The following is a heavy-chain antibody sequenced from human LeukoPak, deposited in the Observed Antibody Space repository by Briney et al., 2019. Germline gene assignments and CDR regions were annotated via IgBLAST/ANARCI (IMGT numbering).Heavy chain of an antibody. CDR2: ISYSETT. D-gene: IGHD2-15*01. CDR1: GGSFSSFY. CDR3: ARDKGLLQAFDI. V-gene: IGHV4-59*01. J-gene: IGHJ3*02. Sequence: ASETLSLTCTVSGGSFSSFYWSWIRQPPGKGLEYIGYISYSETTSYNPSLKSRVTISVDTSKNQFSLKLTSVTAADTAVYYCARDKGLLQAFDIWGQGTMVTVSS.